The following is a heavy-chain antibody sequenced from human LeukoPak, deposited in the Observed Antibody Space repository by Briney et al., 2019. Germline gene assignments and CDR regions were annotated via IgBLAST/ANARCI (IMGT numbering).Heavy chain of an antibody. CDR3: ARGLGWKVTPMGLFYMDV. CDR2: INYGGDT. V-gene: IGHV4-34*01. D-gene: IGHD6-19*01. J-gene: IGHJ6*03. Sequence: SETLSLTCGVDGGSFSGYDWSWVRQPQGKGLEWIGEINYGGDTNYNPSLKSRVTIPVNTSKNQFSLKVRSVTAADTAVYYCARGLGWKVTPMGLFYMDVWGEGATVTVSS. CDR1: GGSFSGYD.